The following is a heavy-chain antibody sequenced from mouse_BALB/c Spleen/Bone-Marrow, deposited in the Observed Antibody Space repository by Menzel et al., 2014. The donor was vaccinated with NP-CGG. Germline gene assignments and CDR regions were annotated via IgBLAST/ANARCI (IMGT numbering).Heavy chain of an antibody. Sequence: DVHLVESGGDLVKPGGSLKLSCAASGFTFSNYGMSWVRQTPDKRLEWVATISSGGSYTYFPDSVKGRFTISRDNAKNTLYLQMNNLKSEDAAMYYCARLTPDYAMDYWGQGTSVTVSS. J-gene: IGHJ4*01. CDR2: ISSGGSYT. CDR1: GFTFSNYG. D-gene: IGHD1-3*01. CDR3: ARLTPDYAMDY. V-gene: IGHV5-6*01.